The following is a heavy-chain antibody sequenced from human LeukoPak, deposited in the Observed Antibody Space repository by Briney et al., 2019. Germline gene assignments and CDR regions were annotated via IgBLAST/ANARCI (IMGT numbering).Heavy chain of an antibody. D-gene: IGHD3-9*01. J-gene: IGHJ4*02. Sequence: ASVKVSCKASGYTFTSYYMHWVRQAPGQGLEWMGIINPSGGSTSYAQKFQGRVTMTRDMSTSTVYMELSSLRSEDTAVYYCARDGGDILTGYYNGYYFDYWGQGTLVTVSS. CDR1: GYTFTSYY. CDR3: ARDGGDILTGYYNGYYFDY. CDR2: INPSGGST. V-gene: IGHV1-46*01.